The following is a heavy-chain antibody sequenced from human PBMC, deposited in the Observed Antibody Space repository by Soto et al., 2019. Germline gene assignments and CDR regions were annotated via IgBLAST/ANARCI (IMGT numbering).Heavy chain of an antibody. V-gene: IGHV3-48*02. J-gene: IGHJ5*02. Sequence: EVQLVESGGGLVQPGGSLRLSCAASGFTFSSYSMNWVRQAPGKGLEWVSYISSSSSTIYYADSVKGRFTISRDNAKNXLXXRMNSLRDEDTDVYYCASDRVDRSSSRARDNWFDPWGQGNLVTVSS. D-gene: IGHD6-13*01. CDR3: ASDRVDRSSSRARDNWFDP. CDR2: ISSSSSTI. CDR1: GFTFSSYS.